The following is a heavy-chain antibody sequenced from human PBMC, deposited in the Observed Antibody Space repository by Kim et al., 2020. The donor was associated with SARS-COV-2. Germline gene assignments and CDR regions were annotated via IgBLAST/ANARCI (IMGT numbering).Heavy chain of an antibody. Sequence: GGSLRLSCTASGFTLSIYRMSWVRQTPGKGLEWVANITQIGREHYYVDSVKGRFTISRDNAKNSLYLQMDCLRVDDTAVYYCARGGSRSLNWFDPCGQGTLVTVSP. CDR2: ITQIGREH. J-gene: IGHJ5*02. CDR3: ARGGSRSLNWFDP. D-gene: IGHD3-10*01. CDR1: GFTLSIYR. V-gene: IGHV3-7*03.